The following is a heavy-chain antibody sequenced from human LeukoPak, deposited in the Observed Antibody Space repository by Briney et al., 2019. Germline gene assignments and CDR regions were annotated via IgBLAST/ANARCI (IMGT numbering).Heavy chain of an antibody. CDR3: AREGYCSGGSCYFFDY. J-gene: IGHJ4*02. CDR2: IIPIFGTA. D-gene: IGHD2-15*01. V-gene: IGHV1-69*13. Sequence: ASVKVSRKASGGTFSSYAISWVRQAPGQGLEWMGGIIPIFGTANYAQQSQGRVTITADESTSTSYMELSSLRSEDTAVYYGAREGYCSGGSCYFFDYWGQGTLVTVSS. CDR1: GGTFSSYA.